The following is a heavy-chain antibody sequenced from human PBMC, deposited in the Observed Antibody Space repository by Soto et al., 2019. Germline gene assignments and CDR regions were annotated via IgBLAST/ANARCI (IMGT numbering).Heavy chain of an antibody. CDR2: MNPNSGNT. CDR1: GYTFTSYD. J-gene: IGHJ4*02. D-gene: IGHD5-12*01. V-gene: IGHV1-8*01. Sequence: QVQLVQSGAEVKKPGASVKVSCKASGYTFTSYDINWVRQATGQGLEWMGWMNPNSGNTGYAQKFQGRVTMTRTTSISTAYRELSSLRSEDTAVYYCARWGRDGYNSGGDYWGQGTLVTVSS. CDR3: ARWGRDGYNSGGDY.